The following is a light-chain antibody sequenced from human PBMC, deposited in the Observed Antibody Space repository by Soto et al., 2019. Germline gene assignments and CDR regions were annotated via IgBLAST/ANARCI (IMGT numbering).Light chain of an antibody. Sequence: EIVMTQSPATLAVSPGERCTLSCRSRQSVSSNLAWYQQKPGQAPRLLLYGASTRATGIPARFSGSGSGTAFTLTISSLQSEDFAVYYCQQYNNWPPITFGQGTRLEIK. V-gene: IGKV3-15*01. CDR3: QQYNNWPPIT. CDR1: QSVSSN. J-gene: IGKJ5*01. CDR2: GAS.